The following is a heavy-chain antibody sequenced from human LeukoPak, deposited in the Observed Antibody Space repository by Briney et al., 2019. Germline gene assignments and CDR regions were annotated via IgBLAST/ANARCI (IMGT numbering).Heavy chain of an antibody. CDR1: GFTVTTFW. CDR3: ARDLHGSPDW. CDR2: INTDGSPP. Sequence: AGGSLRLSCAAAGFTVTTFWMNWVRHDAGEGRGCVSLINTDGSPPTYADSVQGRFTISRDNATNTLYLQMNSLRAEDTAVYYCARDLHGSPDWWGQGTLLTVSS. J-gene: IGHJ4*02. D-gene: IGHD2-2*03. V-gene: IGHV3-74*01.